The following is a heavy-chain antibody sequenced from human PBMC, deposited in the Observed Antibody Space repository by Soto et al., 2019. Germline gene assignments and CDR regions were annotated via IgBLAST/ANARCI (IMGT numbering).Heavy chain of an antibody. D-gene: IGHD6-13*01. CDR3: AKGDSSSFYYGMDV. Sequence: EVQLVESGGGLVQPGRSLRLSCAANGFTFDDYAVHWVRQAPGKGLEWVSGISWNSGSIGYADSVKGRFTISRDNAKNSLYLQMNSLRAEDTALYYCAKGDSSSFYYGMDVWGQGTTVTVSS. CDR1: GFTFDDYA. CDR2: ISWNSGSI. V-gene: IGHV3-9*01. J-gene: IGHJ6*02.